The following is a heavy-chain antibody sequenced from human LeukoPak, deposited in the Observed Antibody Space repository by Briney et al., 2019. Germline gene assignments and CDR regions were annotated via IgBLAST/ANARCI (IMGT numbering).Heavy chain of an antibody. V-gene: IGHV4-59*01. CDR1: GGSISSYY. CDR3: AREEIRGYSYGYI. Sequence: KPSETLSLTCTVSGGSISSYYWSWIRQPPGKGLEWIGYIDYSGSTNYNPSLKSRVTISVDTSKNQFSLKLSSVTAADTAVYYCAREEIRGYSYGYIWGQGTMVTVSS. D-gene: IGHD5-18*01. J-gene: IGHJ3*02. CDR2: IDYSGST.